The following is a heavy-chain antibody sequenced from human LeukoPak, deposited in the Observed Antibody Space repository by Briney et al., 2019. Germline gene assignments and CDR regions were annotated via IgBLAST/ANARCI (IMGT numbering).Heavy chain of an antibody. D-gene: IGHD6-19*01. Sequence: GGSLRLSCAVSGFTFSDAWMTWVRQAPGEGLEWVGRIKTKKEGGATDYAAPVTGRFTISRDDKKDTMDLQMNSLQTEDTGVYYCTTMVSGGWYRGYWGQGTLVFVSS. J-gene: IGHJ4*02. CDR2: IKTKKEGGAT. CDR1: GFTFSDAW. CDR3: TTMVSGGWYRGY. V-gene: IGHV3-15*05.